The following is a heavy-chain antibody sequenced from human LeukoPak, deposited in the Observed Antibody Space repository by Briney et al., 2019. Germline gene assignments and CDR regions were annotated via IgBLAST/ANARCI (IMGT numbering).Heavy chain of an antibody. Sequence: PSETLSLTCAVYGGSFSGYYWSWIRQPPGKGLEWIGEINHSGSTNYSPSLKSRVTMSVDTSKNQFSLKLSSVSAADTAVYYCARLYYYDSSGPPLWGQGTLVTVSS. CDR1: GGSFSGYY. CDR3: ARLYYYDSSGPPL. J-gene: IGHJ4*02. V-gene: IGHV4-34*01. D-gene: IGHD3-22*01. CDR2: INHSGST.